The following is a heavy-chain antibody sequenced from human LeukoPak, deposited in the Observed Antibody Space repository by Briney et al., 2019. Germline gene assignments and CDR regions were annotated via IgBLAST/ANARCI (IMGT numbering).Heavy chain of an antibody. V-gene: IGHV4-59*01. J-gene: IGHJ5*02. CDR3: ARDPRGGTSRDNWFDP. Sequence: SETLSLTSTLSGGSISSYYWSWIRQPPGKGLEWIGYIYYSGSTNYNPSLKSRVTISVDTSKNQFSLKLNSVTAADTAVYYCARDPRGGTSRDNWFDPWGQGTLVTVSS. CDR2: IYYSGST. CDR1: GGSISSYY. D-gene: IGHD1-1*01.